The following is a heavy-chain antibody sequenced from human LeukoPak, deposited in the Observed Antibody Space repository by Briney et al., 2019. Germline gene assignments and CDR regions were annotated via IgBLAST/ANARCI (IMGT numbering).Heavy chain of an antibody. CDR2: ISGSSGST. D-gene: IGHD6-19*01. J-gene: IGHJ5*02. V-gene: IGHV3-23*01. CDR1: GFTFGIYA. Sequence: PGGSLRLSCAASGFTFGIYAMSWVRQAPGKGLEWVSAISGSSGSTFYADSVKGRFTISRDNSKNTLYLQMDSLRAEDTAVYYCAKFKMYSTAWSIENWFDPWGQGTLVTVSS. CDR3: AKFKMYSTAWSIENWFDP.